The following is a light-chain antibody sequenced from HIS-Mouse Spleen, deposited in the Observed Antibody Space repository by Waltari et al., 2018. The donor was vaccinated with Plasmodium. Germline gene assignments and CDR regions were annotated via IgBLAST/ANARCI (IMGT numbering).Light chain of an antibody. CDR2: AAS. Sequence: AIRMTQSPSSFSASTGDRVTITCRASQGISSYLAWYQQKPGKDPKLLIYAASTLQSGVPSRFSGSGSGTDFTLTISCLQSEDFATDYCQQYYSYPFTFGPGTKADIK. CDR1: QGISSY. J-gene: IGKJ3*01. CDR3: QQYYSYPFT. V-gene: IGKV1-8*01.